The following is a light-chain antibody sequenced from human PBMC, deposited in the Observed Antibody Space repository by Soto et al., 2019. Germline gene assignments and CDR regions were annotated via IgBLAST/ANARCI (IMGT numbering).Light chain of an antibody. CDR3: QCRSDWLPRLR. V-gene: IGKV3-11*01. CDR1: ESIGNY. CDR2: DAS. Sequence: EVVLTQSPATLSLSPGERATLSCRASESIGNYLAWYQQKLGQAPKLLIYDASHRAIGIPGRFSGDGSGTDLTLLISGLEPEDFAVYYCQCRSDWLPRLRCDGGTKVEIK. J-gene: IGKJ4*02.